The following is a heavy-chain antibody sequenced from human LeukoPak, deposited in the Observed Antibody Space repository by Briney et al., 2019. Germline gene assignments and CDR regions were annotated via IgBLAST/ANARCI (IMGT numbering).Heavy chain of an antibody. J-gene: IGHJ1*01. D-gene: IGHD5-24*01. Sequence: PGGSLRLSCAASGFTFSSYWMSWVRQAPGKGLEWVANIKQDGSEKYYVDSVKGRFTISRDNSKNTLYLQMNSLRAEDTAVYYWASDIDAYTPFPPLSQHWGQGTRVTVPS. CDR3: ASDIDAYTPFPPLSQH. CDR1: GFTFSSYW. CDR2: IKQDGSEK. V-gene: IGHV3-7*03.